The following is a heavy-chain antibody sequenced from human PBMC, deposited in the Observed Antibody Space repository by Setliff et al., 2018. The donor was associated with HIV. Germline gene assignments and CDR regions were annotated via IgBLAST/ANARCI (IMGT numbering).Heavy chain of an antibody. D-gene: IGHD2-2*01. CDR1: GFTISYYS. J-gene: IGHJ3*02. CDR3: ARGRTTWSRRGQAVDASDI. Sequence: SLSLACAAPGFTISYYSLNWVRQAPGKGLEWVLYISSSVNTRYYADSVKGRVTITRDNAKNSLYLQMNSLRADDTAVYYCARGRTTWSRRGQAVDASDIWGQGTMVTVSS. V-gene: IGHV3-48*01. CDR2: ISSSVNTR.